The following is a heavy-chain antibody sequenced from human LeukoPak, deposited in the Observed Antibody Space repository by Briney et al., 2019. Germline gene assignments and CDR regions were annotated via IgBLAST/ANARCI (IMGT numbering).Heavy chain of an antibody. J-gene: IGHJ4*02. CDR3: ARADFGWYYFDY. CDR1: GYTFTGYY. D-gene: IGHD6-19*01. V-gene: IGHV1-2*02. Sequence: ASVKVSRKASGYTFTGYYMHWVRQAPGQGLEWMGWINPNSGGTNYAQKFQGRVTMTRDTSISTAYMELSRLRSDDTAVYYCARADFGWYYFDYWGQGTLVTVSS. CDR2: INPNSGGT.